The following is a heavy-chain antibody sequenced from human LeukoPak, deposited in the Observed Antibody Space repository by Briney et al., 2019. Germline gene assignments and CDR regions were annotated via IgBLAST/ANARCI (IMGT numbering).Heavy chain of an antibody. J-gene: IGHJ4*02. CDR3: ATALRTWIQLWPLHY. D-gene: IGHD5-18*01. CDR2: FDPEDGET. V-gene: IGHV1-24*01. CDR1: GYTLTELS. Sequence: ASVKVSCKVSGYTLTELSMHWVRQAPGKGLEWMGGFDPEDGETIYAQKFQGRVTMTEDTSTDTAYMELSSLRSEDTAVYYCATALRTWIQLWPLHYWGQGTLVTVSS.